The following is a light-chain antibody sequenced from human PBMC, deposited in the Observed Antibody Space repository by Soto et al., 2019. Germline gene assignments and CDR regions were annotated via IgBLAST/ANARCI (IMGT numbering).Light chain of an antibody. Sequence: DIQMTQSPSSLSASVGDRVTITCLASQNIGRFLNWHQQKPGKAPNVLINVASTLRSGVPSGFSGSGSGTDFTLTISSLQPEDFATYYCQQSYSTPPGTFGQGTKVDIK. J-gene: IGKJ1*01. V-gene: IGKV1-39*01. CDR1: QNIGRF. CDR2: VAS. CDR3: QQSYSTPPGT.